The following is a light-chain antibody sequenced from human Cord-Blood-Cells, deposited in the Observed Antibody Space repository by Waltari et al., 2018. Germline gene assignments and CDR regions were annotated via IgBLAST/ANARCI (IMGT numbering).Light chain of an antibody. V-gene: IGLV2-14*01. Sequence: QSALTQPAYVSGSPGQSITISCTGTSSDVGGYNYVSWYQQPPGNAPKLMIYDVSKRPSGVSNRFSGSKSGNTASLTISGLQAEDEADYYCSSYTSSSTWVFGGGTKLTVL. J-gene: IGLJ3*02. CDR3: SSYTSSSTWV. CDR2: DVS. CDR1: SSDVGGYNY.